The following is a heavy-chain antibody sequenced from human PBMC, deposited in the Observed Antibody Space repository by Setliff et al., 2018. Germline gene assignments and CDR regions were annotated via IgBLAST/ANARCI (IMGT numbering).Heavy chain of an antibody. Sequence: PGGSLRLSCAGSGFTFSSYTMNWVRQAPGKGLEWVSVIYSGGSTYYADSVKGRFTISRDNSKNTLYLQMNSLRAEDTAVYYCAKVRSSAWSIVYYYMDVWGKGTTVTVSS. CDR3: AKVRSSAWSIVYYYMDV. J-gene: IGHJ6*03. CDR1: GFTFSSYT. D-gene: IGHD6-13*01. V-gene: IGHV3-23*03. CDR2: IYSGGST.